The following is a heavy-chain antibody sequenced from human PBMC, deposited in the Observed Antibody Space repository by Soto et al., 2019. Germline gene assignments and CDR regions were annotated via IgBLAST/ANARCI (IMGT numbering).Heavy chain of an antibody. Sequence: EVQLVESGGGLVQPGGSLRLSCAASGFTFSSYWMSWVRQAPGKGLEWVANIKQDGSEKYYVDSVKGRFTISRDNAKNSLYLQMNSLRAEDTAVYYCASEFSDDYIGGGYWGQGTLVTVSS. CDR2: IKQDGSEK. D-gene: IGHD4-4*01. V-gene: IGHV3-7*03. J-gene: IGHJ4*02. CDR1: GFTFSSYW. CDR3: ASEFSDDYIGGGY.